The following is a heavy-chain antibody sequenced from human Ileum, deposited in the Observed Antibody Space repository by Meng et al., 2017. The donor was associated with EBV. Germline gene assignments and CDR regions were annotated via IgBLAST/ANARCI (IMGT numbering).Heavy chain of an antibody. CDR3: ARVEVGITSGDY. Sequence: AKWVQSGGGGKKPGASVSVSCKASGYTFTNYGITWVRKAPGQGLEWMGWISAYNGNTNYAQTLQGRVTMTTDTSTSTAYMELGSLRSDDTAVYYCARVEVGITSGDYWGQGTLVTVSS. J-gene: IGHJ4*02. D-gene: IGHD1-26*01. CDR2: ISAYNGNT. V-gene: IGHV1-18*01. CDR1: GYTFTNYG.